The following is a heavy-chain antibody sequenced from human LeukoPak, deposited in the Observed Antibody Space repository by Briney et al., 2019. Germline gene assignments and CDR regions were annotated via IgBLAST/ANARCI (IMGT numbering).Heavy chain of an antibody. Sequence: GGSLRLSCAASVFTFRTDGMHWVRQAPGKGLEWVAVISYDGSNKYYADSVKGRFTISRDNSKNTLYLQMDSLRAEDTAVYYCAKGRSSSWYYYHGDMDVWGQGTTVTVSS. CDR1: VFTFRTDG. CDR3: AKGRSSSWYYYHGDMDV. CDR2: ISYDGSNK. D-gene: IGHD6-13*01. J-gene: IGHJ6*02. V-gene: IGHV3-30*18.